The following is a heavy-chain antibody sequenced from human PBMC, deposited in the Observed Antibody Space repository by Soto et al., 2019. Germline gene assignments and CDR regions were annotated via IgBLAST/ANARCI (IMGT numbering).Heavy chain of an antibody. CDR1: GFTFGTTD. J-gene: IGHJ5*02. CDR3: VKNSGWFKT. D-gene: IGHD3-10*01. Sequence: PGGSLILSWASSGFTFGTTDMSWVRQAPGEGLEWVSTIDGSGGITHYADSVKGRFTISRDNSRNTVYLQMNSLRGDDTALYYCVKNSGWFKTCGQGDLVTVSS. CDR2: IDGSGGIT. V-gene: IGHV3-23*01.